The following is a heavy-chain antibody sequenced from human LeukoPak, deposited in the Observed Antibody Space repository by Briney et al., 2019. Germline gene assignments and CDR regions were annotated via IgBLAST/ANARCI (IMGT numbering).Heavy chain of an antibody. D-gene: IGHD3-10*01. CDR2: ISSSGSTI. CDR1: GFTFSDYY. V-gene: IGHV3-11*01. Sequence: GGTLRLSCAVSGFTFSDYYMSWIRQPPGKGLEWVSYISSSGSTIYYADSVNGRFTTSRDNAKNSLHLQMNSLRAEDTAVYYCARAGGYGSGSYYNDYWGQGTLVTVSS. J-gene: IGHJ4*02. CDR3: ARAGGYGSGSYYNDY.